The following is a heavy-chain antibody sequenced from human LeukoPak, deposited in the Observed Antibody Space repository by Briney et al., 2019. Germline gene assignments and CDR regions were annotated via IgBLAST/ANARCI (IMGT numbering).Heavy chain of an antibody. J-gene: IGHJ5*02. Sequence: GGSLRLSCVASGFTFAAYPMHWVRQVPGKGLEWVSLIRGNGAGTFYTDSVKGRFTISRDNSKNTLYLQMTSLTTDDTALYYCARDPWGSGSAWAANLFDPWGRGTLVTVSS. CDR2: IRGNGAGT. D-gene: IGHD3-10*01. CDR1: GFTFAAYP. V-gene: IGHV3-43*02. CDR3: ARDPWGSGSAWAANLFDP.